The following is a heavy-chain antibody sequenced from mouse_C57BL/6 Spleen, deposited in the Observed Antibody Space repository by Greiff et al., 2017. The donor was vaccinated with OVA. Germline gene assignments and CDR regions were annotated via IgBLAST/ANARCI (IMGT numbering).Heavy chain of an antibody. J-gene: IGHJ4*01. CDR1: GFTFSSYA. CDR2: ISDGGSYP. V-gene: IGHV5-4*01. Sequence: VQLKESGGGLVKPGGSLKLSCAASGFTFSSYAMSWVRQTPEKRLEWVATISDGGSYPYYPDNVTGRFTISRDNAKNNLYLTLSHLQSEETARYYCARYRWGARDYGGQGTSGTGAS. D-gene: IGHD1-1*02. CDR3: ARYRWGARDY.